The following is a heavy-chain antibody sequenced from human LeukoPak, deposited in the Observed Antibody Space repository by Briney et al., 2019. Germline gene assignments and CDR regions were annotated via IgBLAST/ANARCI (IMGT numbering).Heavy chain of an antibody. CDR2: IYSGGST. V-gene: IGHV3-66*02. Sequence: PGGSLRLSCAASEFTVSSNYMSWVRQAPGKGLEWVSVIYSGGSTYYADSVKGRFTISRDNSKNTLYLQMNSLRAEDTAVYYCAREYYDFWSGSFQHWGQGTLVTVSS. CDR3: AREYYDFWSGSFQH. D-gene: IGHD3-3*01. CDR1: EFTVSSNY. J-gene: IGHJ1*01.